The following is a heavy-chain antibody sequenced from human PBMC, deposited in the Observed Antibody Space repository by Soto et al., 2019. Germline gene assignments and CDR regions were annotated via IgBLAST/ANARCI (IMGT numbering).Heavy chain of an antibody. CDR1: GASIRSPN. D-gene: IGHD3-22*01. CDR3: ARGSLYYYDSSGYFDY. J-gene: IGHJ4*02. Sequence: TLSLTCTVSGASIRSPNSSWIRQPPGKGLEWIGYIDYSGSTNYNPSLKSRVTISVDTSKNQFSLKLSSVTAADTAVYYCARGSLYYYDSSGYFDYWGQGTLVTVSS. CDR2: IDYSGST. V-gene: IGHV4-59*11.